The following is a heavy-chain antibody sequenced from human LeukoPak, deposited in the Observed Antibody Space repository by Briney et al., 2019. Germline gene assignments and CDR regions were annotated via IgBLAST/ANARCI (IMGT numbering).Heavy chain of an antibody. CDR2: IYHSGST. Sequence: SETLSLTCAVSGGPISSGGYSWSWIRQPPGKGLEWIGYIYHSGSTYYNPSLKSRVTISVDRSKNQFSLKLSSVTAADTAVYYCARARVVPAAMLDYWGQGTLVTVSS. J-gene: IGHJ4*02. V-gene: IGHV4-30-2*01. CDR1: GGPISSGGYS. D-gene: IGHD2-2*01. CDR3: ARARVVPAAMLDY.